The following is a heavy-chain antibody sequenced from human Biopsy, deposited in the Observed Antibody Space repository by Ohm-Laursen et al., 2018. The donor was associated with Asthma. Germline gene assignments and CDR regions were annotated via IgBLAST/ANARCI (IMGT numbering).Heavy chain of an antibody. D-gene: IGHD6-19*01. Sequence: SLRLSCTASGFTLSNYGMHWVRQAPDKGLEWVAVISYDGTNRNYTDSVKGRFTISRDFSKNTLHLQMHSLRVEDTAVYYCARGDSSGWSHYYFDYWGQGTLVTVSS. J-gene: IGHJ4*02. CDR1: GFTLSNYG. CDR2: ISYDGTNR. CDR3: ARGDSSGWSHYYFDY. V-gene: IGHV3-33*05.